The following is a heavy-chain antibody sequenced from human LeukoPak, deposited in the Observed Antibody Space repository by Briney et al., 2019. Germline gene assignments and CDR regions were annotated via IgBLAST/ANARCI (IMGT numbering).Heavy chain of an antibody. CDR2: INPSGSNT. D-gene: IGHD4-17*01. CDR1: GYTFTSYF. CDR3: ARSLAAVTTGASY. Sequence: GTSVKVSCKSSGYTFTSYFIHWVRQAPGQGLEWMGIINPSGSNTNYAQKFQGRVTMTRDTSTSTVYMELSSLSSDDTAVYYCARSLAAVTTGASYWGQGTLVTVSS. J-gene: IGHJ4*02. V-gene: IGHV1-46*01.